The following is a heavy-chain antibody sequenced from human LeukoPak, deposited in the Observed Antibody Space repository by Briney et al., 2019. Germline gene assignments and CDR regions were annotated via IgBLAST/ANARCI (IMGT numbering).Heavy chain of an antibody. CDR1: GYSISSGYY. J-gene: IGHJ6*03. Sequence: SETLSLTCTVSGYSISSGYYWGWIRQPPGKGLEWIGSIYHSGSTYYNPSLKSRVTIPVDTSKNQFSLKLSSVTAADTAVYYCARGTYCTNGVCYPTKYYMDVWGKGTTVTVSS. CDR3: ARGTYCTNGVCYPTKYYMDV. CDR2: IYHSGST. V-gene: IGHV4-38-2*02. D-gene: IGHD2-8*01.